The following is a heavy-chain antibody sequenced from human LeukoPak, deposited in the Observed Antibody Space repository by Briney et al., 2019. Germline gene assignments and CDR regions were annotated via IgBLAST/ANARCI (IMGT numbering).Heavy chain of an antibody. D-gene: IGHD5-24*01. J-gene: IGHJ3*02. CDR3: AKRWSDAFDI. CDR2: ISGSGGST. CDR1: GFTFSSYG. V-gene: IGHV3-23*01. Sequence: GGSLRLSCAASGFTFSSYGMSWVRRAPGKGLEWVSAISGSGGSTYYADSVKGRFTISRDNSKNTLYLQMNSLRAEDTAVYYCAKRWSDAFDIWGQGTMVTVSS.